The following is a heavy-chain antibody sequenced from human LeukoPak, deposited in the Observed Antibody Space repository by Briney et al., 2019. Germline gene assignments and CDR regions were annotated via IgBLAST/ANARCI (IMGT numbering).Heavy chain of an antibody. V-gene: IGHV3-73*01. D-gene: IGHD1-26*01. J-gene: IGHJ6*02. Sequence: GRSLRLSCAASGFTFSNFAMHWVRQASGKGLEWVGRIRSKANNYATAYATSVKGRFTLSRDDSKNTAYLQMNSLKTEDTAVYYCIRGAASGSYYGFDVWGQGATVTVSS. CDR2: IRSKANNYAT. CDR1: GFTFSNFA. CDR3: IRGAASGSYYGFDV.